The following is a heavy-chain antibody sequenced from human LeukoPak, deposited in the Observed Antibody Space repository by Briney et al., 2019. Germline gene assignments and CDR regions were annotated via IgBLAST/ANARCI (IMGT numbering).Heavy chain of an antibody. V-gene: IGHV3-23*01. Sequence: HPGGSLRLSCAASGFTLSSYAMSWVRQAPGKGLEWVSAISDSGNTYHADSVKGRFTISRDNAKNSLYLQMNSLRAEDTAVYYCATSPVYSYGHPYYFDYWGQGTLVTVSS. D-gene: IGHD5-18*01. J-gene: IGHJ4*02. CDR1: GFTLSSYA. CDR2: ISDSGNT. CDR3: ATSPVYSYGHPYYFDY.